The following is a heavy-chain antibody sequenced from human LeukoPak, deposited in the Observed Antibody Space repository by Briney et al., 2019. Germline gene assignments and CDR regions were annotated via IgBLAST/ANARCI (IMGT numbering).Heavy chain of an antibody. Sequence: GGSLRLSCAASGFTFSSYAMSWVRRAPGKGLEWVSAISGSGGSAYYADSVKGRFTISRDNSKNTLYLQMNSLRAEDTAVYYCARESVADPLFDYWGQGTLVTVSS. CDR3: ARESVADPLFDY. V-gene: IGHV3-23*01. CDR2: ISGSGGSA. CDR1: GFTFSSYA. J-gene: IGHJ4*02. D-gene: IGHD6-19*01.